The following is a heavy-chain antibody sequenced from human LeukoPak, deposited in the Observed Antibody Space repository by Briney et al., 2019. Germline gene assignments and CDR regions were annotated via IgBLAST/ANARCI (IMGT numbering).Heavy chain of an antibody. CDR1: GFTFSSSS. J-gene: IGHJ4*02. Sequence: GGSLRLSCAASGFTFSSSSMNWVRQAPGKGLEWVSSISSSSSYIYYADSVKGRFTISRDNAKNSLYLQMNSLRAEDTAVYYCARAPRGYSSGWYGDYWGQGTLVTVSS. V-gene: IGHV3-21*01. D-gene: IGHD6-19*01. CDR2: ISSSSSYI. CDR3: ARAPRGYSSGWYGDY.